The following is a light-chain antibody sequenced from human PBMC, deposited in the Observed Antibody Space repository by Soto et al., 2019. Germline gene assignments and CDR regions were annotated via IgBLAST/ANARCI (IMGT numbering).Light chain of an antibody. CDR1: QSLLHSNGYNY. J-gene: IGKJ3*01. V-gene: IGKV2-28*01. Sequence: DIVMTQSPLSLPFTPGEPASISCRSSQSLLHSNGYNYLDWYLQKPGQSPQLLIYLGSNRASRVPDRFSGSGSGTDFTLIISRVEAEDVGVYYCMQAQQAPFTFGPGTKVDIK. CDR2: LGS. CDR3: MQAQQAPFT.